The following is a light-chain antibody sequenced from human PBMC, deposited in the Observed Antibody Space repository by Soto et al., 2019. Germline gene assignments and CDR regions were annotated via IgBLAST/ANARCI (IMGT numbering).Light chain of an antibody. V-gene: IGKV1-5*03. CDR2: KAS. CDR1: QSISNW. J-gene: IGKJ2*01. CDR3: QQYDRFPYT. Sequence: DIQMTQSPSRLSASVGDTVTITCRASQSISNWLAWYQQKPGQAPKLLIHKASTLESGVPSRFSGSGSGTEFTLTISSLQPDDFATFYCQQYDRFPYTFGQGTKLEIK.